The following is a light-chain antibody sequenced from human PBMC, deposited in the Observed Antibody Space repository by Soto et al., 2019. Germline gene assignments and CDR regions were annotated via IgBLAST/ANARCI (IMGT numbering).Light chain of an antibody. V-gene: IGKV1-6*02. J-gene: IGKJ1*01. Sequence: IQMTQSPSSLSASVGDRVTITCRASQGIGNELGWYQQIPGKAPKLLIYAASTLQSGVPSRFSGSGSGTEFTLTISSLQPADFATYYCLQDYNYPRTFGQGTKVEIK. CDR1: QGIGNE. CDR3: LQDYNYPRT. CDR2: AAS.